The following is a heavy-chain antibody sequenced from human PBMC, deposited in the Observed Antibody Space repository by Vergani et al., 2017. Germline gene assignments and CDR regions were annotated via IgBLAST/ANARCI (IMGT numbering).Heavy chain of an antibody. J-gene: IGHJ3*01. D-gene: IGHD3-10*01. CDR2: ISSSGSP. V-gene: IGHV4-39*02. CDR3: ARPVGPSAIADGYHV. Sequence: QLQLQESGPGLVTPSETLSLSCRVSGDSISRSHYYWGFIRQPPGKGLEWIGSISSSGSPYYNPTLKSRLAVSVDTSKNLFSLRLMSVTATDTGMYYCARPVGPSAIADGYHVWGQGTMVTVS. CDR1: GDSISRSHYY.